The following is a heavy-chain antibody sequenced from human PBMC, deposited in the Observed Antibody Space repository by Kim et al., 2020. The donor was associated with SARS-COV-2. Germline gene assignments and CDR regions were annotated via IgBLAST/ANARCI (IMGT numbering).Heavy chain of an antibody. J-gene: IGHJ6*02. V-gene: IGHV3-30*01. CDR3: ARPRELVYYYYGMDV. Sequence: DFVEGRFTISRDNSKNTLYLQMNSLRAEDTAVYYCARPRELVYYYYGMDVWGQGTTVTVSS. D-gene: IGHD3-10*01.